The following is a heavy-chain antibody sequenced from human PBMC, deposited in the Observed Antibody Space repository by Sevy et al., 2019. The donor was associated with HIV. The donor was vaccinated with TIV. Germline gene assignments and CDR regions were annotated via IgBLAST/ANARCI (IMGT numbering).Heavy chain of an antibody. V-gene: IGHV3-7*01. Sequence: GGSLRRSCAASGFTFSGCWMNWVRQAPGKGLEWLANIKEDGSDKYYVDSVKGRFTISRDNAQNSLYLEMNSPRAEDTAVYYCARWDVWGKGTTVTVSS. CDR3: ARWDV. J-gene: IGHJ6*04. CDR2: IKEDGSDK. CDR1: GFTFSGCW.